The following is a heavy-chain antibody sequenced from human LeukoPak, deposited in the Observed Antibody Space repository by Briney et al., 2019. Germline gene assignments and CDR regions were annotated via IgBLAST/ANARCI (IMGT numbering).Heavy chain of an antibody. J-gene: IGHJ3*02. CDR2: IYYSGST. Sequence: PSETLSLTCTVSGGSISSYHWSWIRQPPGKGLEWIGYIYYSGSTNYNPSLKSRVTISVDTSKNQFSLKLSSVTAADTAVYYCARDLSSGPDDAFDIWGQGTMVTVSS. V-gene: IGHV4-59*01. CDR1: GGSISSYH. D-gene: IGHD3-22*01. CDR3: ARDLSSGPDDAFDI.